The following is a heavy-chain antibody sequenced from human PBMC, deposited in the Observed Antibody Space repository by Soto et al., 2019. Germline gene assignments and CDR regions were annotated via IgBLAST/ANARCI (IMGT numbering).Heavy chain of an antibody. CDR2: MTSDGSTT. J-gene: IGHJ4*02. Sequence: PGGSLRLSCAASGFNFGSSWMHWVRQAPGKGLQWVSRMTSDGSTTDYADPVKGRFTVSRDNGKYTLYLQMNSLRAEDTAVYYCATAEVDYWGPGTLVTVSS. CDR3: ATAEVDY. CDR1: GFNFGSSW. V-gene: IGHV3-74*01.